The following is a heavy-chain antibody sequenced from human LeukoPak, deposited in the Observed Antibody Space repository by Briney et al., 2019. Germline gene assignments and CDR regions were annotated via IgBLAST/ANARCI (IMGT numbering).Heavy chain of an antibody. CDR1: GGSFSGYY. Sequence: SETLSLTCAVYGGSFSGYYWSWIRQPPGKGLEWIGYIYYSGSTNYNPSLKSRVTISVDTSKNQFSLKLSSVTAANTAVYYCATWTLPYYYDSRTGAFDIWGQGTMVTVSS. D-gene: IGHD3-22*01. CDR3: ATWTLPYYYDSRTGAFDI. V-gene: IGHV4-59*01. J-gene: IGHJ3*02. CDR2: IYYSGST.